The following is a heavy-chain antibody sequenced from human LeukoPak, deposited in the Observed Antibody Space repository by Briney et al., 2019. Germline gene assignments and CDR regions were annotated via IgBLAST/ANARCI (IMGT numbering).Heavy chain of an antibody. V-gene: IGHV3-21*01. CDR3: ANFQTVGVKPFEH. CDR2: ISPDSGFI. D-gene: IGHD1-26*01. CDR1: GFTFSIDG. Sequence: GGSLRLSCAASGFTFSIDGMNWVRQAPGKGLEWVSSISPDSGFIPQPDSVKGRFTISRDNAKNSLYPQMESLRVEDTAVYYCANFQTVGVKPFEHWGQGTLVTVSS. J-gene: IGHJ5*02.